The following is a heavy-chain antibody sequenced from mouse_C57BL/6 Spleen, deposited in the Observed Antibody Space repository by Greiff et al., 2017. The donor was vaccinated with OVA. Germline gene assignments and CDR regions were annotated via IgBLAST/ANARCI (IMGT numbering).Heavy chain of an antibody. D-gene: IGHD1-1*01. CDR1: GYAFSSYW. V-gene: IGHV1-80*01. Sequence: VQLQQSGAELVKPGASVKISCKASGYAFSSYWMNWVKQRPGKGLEWIGQIYPGDGDTNYNGKFKGKATLTADKSSSTAYMQLSSLTSEDSAVYFCARWGITTVVDAMDYWGQGTSVTVSS. J-gene: IGHJ4*01. CDR3: ARWGITTVVDAMDY. CDR2: IYPGDGDT.